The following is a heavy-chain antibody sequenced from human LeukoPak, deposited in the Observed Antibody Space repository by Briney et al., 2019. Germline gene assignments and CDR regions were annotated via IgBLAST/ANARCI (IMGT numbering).Heavy chain of an antibody. CDR1: GYTSTGYY. Sequence: ASVKVSCKASGYTSTGYYMHWVRQAPGQGLEWMGWINANSGGTNYAQKFQGRVTMTRDTSISTAYMELSRLRSDDTAVYYCARSSRYDIWTGYPYWGQGTLVTVSP. D-gene: IGHD3-9*01. J-gene: IGHJ4*02. CDR3: ARSSRYDIWTGYPY. V-gene: IGHV1-2*02. CDR2: INANSGGT.